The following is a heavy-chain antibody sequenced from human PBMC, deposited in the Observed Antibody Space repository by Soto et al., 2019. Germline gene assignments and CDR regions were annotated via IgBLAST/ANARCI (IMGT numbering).Heavy chain of an antibody. Sequence: GGSLRLSCAASGFTFSSYGMHWVRQAPGKGLEWVAVISYDGSNKYYADSVKGRFTISRDNSKNTLYLQMNSLRAEDTAVYYCAKGMTPMVRGTIGYWGQGSLVTVSS. CDR1: GFTFSSYG. J-gene: IGHJ4*02. CDR2: ISYDGSNK. D-gene: IGHD3-10*01. CDR3: AKGMTPMVRGTIGY. V-gene: IGHV3-30*18.